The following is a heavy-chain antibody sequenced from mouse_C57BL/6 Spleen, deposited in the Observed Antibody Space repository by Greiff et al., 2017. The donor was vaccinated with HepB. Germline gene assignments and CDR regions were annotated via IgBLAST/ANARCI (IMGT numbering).Heavy chain of an antibody. J-gene: IGHJ2*01. V-gene: IGHV1-55*01. CDR1: GYTFTSYW. Sequence: QVQLQQPGAELVKPGASVKMSCKASGYTFTSYWITWVKQRPGQGLEWIGDIYPGSGSTNYNEKFKSKATLTVDTSSSTADMQLSSLTSEDSAVYYCAREVYDFDEGYWGQGTTLTVSS. CDR3: AREVYDFDEGY. D-gene: IGHD2-4*01. CDR2: IYPGSGST.